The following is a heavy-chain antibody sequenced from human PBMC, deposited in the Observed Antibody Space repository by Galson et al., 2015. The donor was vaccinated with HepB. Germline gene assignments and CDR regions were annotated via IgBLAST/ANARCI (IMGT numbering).Heavy chain of an antibody. CDR1: GFSLTTSEMC. J-gene: IGHJ5*02. Sequence: PALVKPTQTLTLTCSFSGFSLTTSEMCVSWIRQPPGKALEWLARIDWDDDKYYSTSLKTRLTVSKDTSKNLVVLTMTNVDPVDTATYYCARIRGCSGTFFRDTWFDPWGQGTLVTVSS. CDR3: ARIRGCSGTFFRDTWFDP. V-gene: IGHV2-70*11. CDR2: IDWDDDK. D-gene: IGHD5-12*01.